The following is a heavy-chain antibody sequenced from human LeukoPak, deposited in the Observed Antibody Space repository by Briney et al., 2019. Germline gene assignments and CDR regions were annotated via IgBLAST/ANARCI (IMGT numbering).Heavy chain of an antibody. D-gene: IGHD3-10*01. CDR3: AREGRKYGSGSLYYFDY. Sequence: GGSLRLSCAASGFTVSSNYMNWVRRAAGKGLEWVSVIFSGGSTYYADSVKGRFTISRDNSKNTLYLQMNSLRAEDTAVYYCAREGRKYGSGSLYYFDYWGQGTLVTVSS. V-gene: IGHV3-66*01. CDR2: IFSGGST. CDR1: GFTVSSNY. J-gene: IGHJ4*02.